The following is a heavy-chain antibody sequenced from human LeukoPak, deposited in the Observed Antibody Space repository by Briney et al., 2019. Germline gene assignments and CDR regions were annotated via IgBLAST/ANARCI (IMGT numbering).Heavy chain of an antibody. V-gene: IGHV1-69*01. CDR3: ARSPKLVPPSYYYMDV. D-gene: IGHD6-13*01. CDR2: IIPIFGTA. Sequence: SVKVSCKASGGTFSSYAISWVRQAPGQGLEWMGGIIPIFGTANYAQKFQGRVTITADESTSTAYMELSSLRSEDTAVYYCARSPKLVPPSYYYMDVWGKGTTVTVSS. CDR1: GGTFSSYA. J-gene: IGHJ6*03.